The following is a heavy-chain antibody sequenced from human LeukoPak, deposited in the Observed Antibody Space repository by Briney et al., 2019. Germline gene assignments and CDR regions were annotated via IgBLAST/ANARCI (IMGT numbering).Heavy chain of an antibody. D-gene: IGHD6-6*01. CDR2: TYYRSKWYN. CDR1: GDSVSSNSVA. Sequence: SQTLSLTCAISGDSVSSNSVAWNWIRQSPSRGLEWLGRTYYRSKWYNDYAVSVKSRITNNPDSSKNQFSLQLSSVTPEDTAVYYCARAYSSSKLFDYWGQGTLVTVSS. CDR3: ARAYSSSKLFDY. J-gene: IGHJ4*02. V-gene: IGHV6-1*01.